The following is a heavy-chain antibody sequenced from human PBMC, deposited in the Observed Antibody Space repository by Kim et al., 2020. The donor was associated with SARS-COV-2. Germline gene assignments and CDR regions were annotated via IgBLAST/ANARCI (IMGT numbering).Heavy chain of an antibody. D-gene: IGHD6-13*01. CDR1: GFTFSNYG. J-gene: IGHJ4*02. V-gene: IGHV3-23*01. Sequence: GGSLRLSCAASGFTFSNYGMSWVRQAPGKGLEWVSGISGSGDTTTYADSVKGRFTVSRDNSKNTLYLQMSSLRAEDTAIYYCANPRQPAYWGQGTLVPV. CDR3: ANPRQPAY. CDR2: ISGSGDTT.